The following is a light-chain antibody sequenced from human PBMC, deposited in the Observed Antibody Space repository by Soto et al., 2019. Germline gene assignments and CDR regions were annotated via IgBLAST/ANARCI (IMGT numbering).Light chain of an antibody. CDR3: CSYAGTSTLL. CDR2: EGT. J-gene: IGLJ3*02. Sequence: SALTQPASVSGSPGQSVTISCTGTSSDVGTYNLVSWYQHHPGKAPKVMVYEGTKRPSGVSNRFSGSKSGNTASLTISGLQAEDEADYFCCSYAGTSTLLFGGGTKLTVL. CDR1: SSDVGTYNL. V-gene: IGLV2-23*01.